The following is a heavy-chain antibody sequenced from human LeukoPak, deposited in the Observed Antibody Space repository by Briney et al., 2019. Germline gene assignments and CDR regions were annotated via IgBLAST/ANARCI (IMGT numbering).Heavy chain of an antibody. D-gene: IGHD6-13*01. CDR3: AKDSHSWSRDY. Sequence: KPGGSLRLSCAASGFTFGSYSMTWVRKAPGKGLEWVSLIDSNSNFMNYADSVKGRFTISRDNAKKSLYLEMNSLRAEDTAVYYCAKDSHSWSRDYWGQGTLVTVSS. CDR1: GFTFGSYS. CDR2: IDSNSNFM. V-gene: IGHV3-21*01. J-gene: IGHJ4*02.